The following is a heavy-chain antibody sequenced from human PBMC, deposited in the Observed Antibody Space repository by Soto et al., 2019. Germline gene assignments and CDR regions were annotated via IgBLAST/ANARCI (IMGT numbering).Heavy chain of an antibody. Sequence: QVQLQQWGAGLLKPSETLSLTCAVYGGSFSGYYWSWIRQPPGKGLEWNGEINHSGSTNYNPSLKSRGTISVDTSKNQFSLKLSSVTAADTAVYYCARGRGYYWGQGTLVTVSS. J-gene: IGHJ4*02. CDR3: ARGRGYY. CDR1: GGSFSGYY. CDR2: INHSGST. V-gene: IGHV4-34*01.